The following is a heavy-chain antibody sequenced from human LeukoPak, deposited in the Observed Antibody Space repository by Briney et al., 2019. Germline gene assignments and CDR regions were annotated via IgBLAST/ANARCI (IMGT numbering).Heavy chain of an antibody. CDR1: GFTFSSYA. D-gene: IGHD2-15*01. V-gene: IGHV3-30*04. Sequence: GGSLRLSCAASGFTFSSYAMHWVRQATGKGLEWVAVISYDGSNKYYADSVKGRFTISRDNSKNTLYLQMNSLRAEDTAVYYCARELYIVVVVAADYYGMDVWGKGTTVTVSS. J-gene: IGHJ6*04. CDR3: ARELYIVVVVAADYYGMDV. CDR2: ISYDGSNK.